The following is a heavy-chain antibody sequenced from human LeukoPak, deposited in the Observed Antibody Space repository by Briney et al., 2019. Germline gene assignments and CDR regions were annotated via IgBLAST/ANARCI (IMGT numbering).Heavy chain of an antibody. D-gene: IGHD2-8*01. Sequence: PGGSLRLSCAASGFTLSSYWMHSVRHAPGKWLVWVSRIKSDGSSTSYADSVKGRFTISRDNDKNMLSLQMNSLRAEDTAVYYCARVTGYGVFDIWGQGTMVTVSS. V-gene: IGHV3-74*01. J-gene: IGHJ3*02. CDR1: GFTLSSYW. CDR3: ARVTGYGVFDI. CDR2: IKSDGSST.